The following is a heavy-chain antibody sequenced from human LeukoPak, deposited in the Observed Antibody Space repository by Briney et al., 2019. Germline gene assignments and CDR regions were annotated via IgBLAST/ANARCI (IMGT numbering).Heavy chain of an antibody. CDR1: GGSISSYY. CDR3: ARVIPTYYDYVWGSYRYPYFDY. D-gene: IGHD3-16*02. V-gene: IGHV4-39*07. J-gene: IGHJ4*02. Sequence: PSETLSLTCPVPGGSISSYYWGWIPQPPGKGLEWIGSIYYSGSTYYNPSLKSRVTISVDTSKNQFSLKLSSVTAADTAVYYCARVIPTYYDYVWGSYRYPYFDYWGQGTLVTVSS. CDR2: IYYSGST.